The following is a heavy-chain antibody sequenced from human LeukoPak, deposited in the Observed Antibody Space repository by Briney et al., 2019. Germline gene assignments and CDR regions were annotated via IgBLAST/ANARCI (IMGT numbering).Heavy chain of an antibody. CDR2: INSAGSTT. D-gene: IGHD2-15*01. CDR3: ARDDWGGGWWATKENYYFDY. J-gene: IGHJ4*02. Sequence: GGSLRLSCAASGFTFSSYWMHWVRQVPGKGLVWVARINSAGSTTTYAESVKGRFTISRDNAKNTLYLQMNTLRAEDTAVYYCARDDWGGGWWATKENYYFDYWGQGTLVTVSS. CDR1: GFTFSSYW. V-gene: IGHV3-74*01.